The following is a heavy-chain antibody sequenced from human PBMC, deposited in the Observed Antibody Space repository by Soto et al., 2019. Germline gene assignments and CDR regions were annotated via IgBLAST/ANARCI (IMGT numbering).Heavy chain of an antibody. J-gene: IGHJ6*02. Sequence: PGESLKISCNGSGYSITSYWIGWVRQMHGKGLEWMGIIYPGDSDTRYSPSFQGQVTISADKSISTAYLQWSSLKASDTAMYYCARHGCSSTSCYPGLKNTKYYYYYYYGMDVWGQGTTVTVSS. V-gene: IGHV5-51*01. CDR1: GYSITSYW. CDR3: ARHGCSSTSCYPGLKNTKYYYYYYYGMDV. CDR2: IYPGDSDT. D-gene: IGHD2-2*01.